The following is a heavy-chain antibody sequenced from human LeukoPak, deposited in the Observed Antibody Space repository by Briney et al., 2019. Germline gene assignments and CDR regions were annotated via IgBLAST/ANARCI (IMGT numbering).Heavy chain of an antibody. D-gene: IGHD3-10*01. CDR1: GFTFSSYA. J-gene: IGHJ4*02. CDR2: ISYDGSNK. V-gene: IGHV3-30*04. Sequence: PGGSLRLSCAASGFTFSSYAMHWVRQAPGKGLEWVAVISYDGSNKYYADSVKGRFTISRDNSKNTLYLQMNSLRAEDTAAYYCAREGRFGEFSNWGQGTLVTVSS. CDR3: AREGRFGEFSN.